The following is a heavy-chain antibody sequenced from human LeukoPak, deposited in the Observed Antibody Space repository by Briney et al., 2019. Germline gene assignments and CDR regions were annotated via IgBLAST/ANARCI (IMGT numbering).Heavy chain of an antibody. CDR2: ILYAGNTK. J-gene: IGHJ6*03. Sequence: GGSLKLSCAASGFSLSNYGMHWVRQAPGKGLEWVAAILYAGNTKHYADSVKGRFTISRDISKNTFYMQMNSLTAEDTAVYYCARDHRPEIQYYYMDVWGKGTTVAVSS. CDR1: GFSLSNYG. V-gene: IGHV3-33*01. D-gene: IGHD1-14*01. CDR3: ARDHRPEIQYYYMDV.